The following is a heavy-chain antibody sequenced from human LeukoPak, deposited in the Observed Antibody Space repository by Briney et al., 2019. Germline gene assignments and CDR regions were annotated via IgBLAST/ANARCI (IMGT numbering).Heavy chain of an antibody. J-gene: IGHJ4*02. Sequence: ASVKVSCRASGYTFTGYYMHWVRQAPGQGLEWMGWINPNSGGTNYAQKFQGRVTMTRDTSISTAYMELSRLRSDDTAVYYCARVSGYSYGYPIDYWGQGTLVTVSS. CDR1: GYTFTGYY. D-gene: IGHD5-18*01. CDR3: ARVSGYSYGYPIDY. V-gene: IGHV1-2*02. CDR2: INPNSGGT.